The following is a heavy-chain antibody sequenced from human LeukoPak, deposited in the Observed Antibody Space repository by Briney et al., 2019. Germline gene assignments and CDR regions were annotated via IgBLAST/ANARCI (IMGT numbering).Heavy chain of an antibody. CDR2: IYYSGST. CDR1: GGSISSYY. D-gene: IGHD3-3*01. J-gene: IGHJ4*02. CDR3: ARDGRDYDFWSGYQPFFDY. Sequence: SETLSLTCAVYGGSISSYYWSWIRQPPGKGLEWIGYIYYSGSTNYNPSLKSRVTISVDTSKNQFSLKLSSVTAADTAVYYCARDGRDYDFWSGYQPFFDYWGQGTLVTVSS. V-gene: IGHV4-59*12.